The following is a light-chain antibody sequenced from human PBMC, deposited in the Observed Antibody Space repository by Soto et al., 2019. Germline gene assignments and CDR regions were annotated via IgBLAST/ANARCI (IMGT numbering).Light chain of an antibody. CDR1: QGISNY. CDR3: QKYHTVPWA. J-gene: IGKJ1*01. CDR2: AAS. Sequence: EIQMTQSPSSLSASLGDRVTITCRASQGISNYVAWYQQKPGKAPKLLIYAASSLQSEVPSRFSGSGSGTEFTLTISSLQPEDFAIYYCQKYHTVPWAFGQGTKVEIK. V-gene: IGKV1-27*01.